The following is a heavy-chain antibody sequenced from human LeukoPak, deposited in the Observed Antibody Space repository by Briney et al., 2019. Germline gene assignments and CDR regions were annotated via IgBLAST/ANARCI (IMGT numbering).Heavy chain of an antibody. CDR3: ARGPVRDDGLTGISYYFGLDV. J-gene: IGHJ6*02. CDR1: GGSFTDYY. V-gene: IGHV4-34*01. D-gene: IGHD3-9*01. Sequence: PSETLSLTCAVYGGSFTDYYWSWIRHLPGKGLEWIGEIHHRAGANYNPSLWGRATISADTSKNQFSLHLTSVTAADTATFYCARGPVRDDGLTGISYYFGLDVWGHGTTVTV. CDR2: IHHRAGA.